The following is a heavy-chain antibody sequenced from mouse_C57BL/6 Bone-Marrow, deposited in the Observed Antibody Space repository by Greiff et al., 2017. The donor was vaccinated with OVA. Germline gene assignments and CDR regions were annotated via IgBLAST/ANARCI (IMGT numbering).Heavy chain of an antibody. D-gene: IGHD1-1*01. CDR2: INPNNGGT. Sequence: VQLKESGPELVKPGASVKIPCKASGYTFTDYNMDWVKQSHGKSLEWIGDINPNNGGTIYNQKFKGKATLTVDKSSSTAYMELRSLTSEDTAVYYCARGIITTVVNYFDYWGQGTTLTVSS. CDR3: ARGIITTVVNYFDY. CDR1: GYTFTDYN. V-gene: IGHV1-18*01. J-gene: IGHJ2*01.